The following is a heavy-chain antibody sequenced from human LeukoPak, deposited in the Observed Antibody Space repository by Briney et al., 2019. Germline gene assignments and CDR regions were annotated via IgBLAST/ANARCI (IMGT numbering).Heavy chain of an antibody. Sequence: GGSLRLSCAASGFTFSSYGMHWVRQAPGKGLEWVAVISYDGSNKYYADSVKGRFTISRDNSKNTLYLQMNSLRAEDTAVYYCAKLGGVGTTSLADYWGQGTLVTVSS. CDR3: AKLGGVGTTSLADY. CDR2: ISYDGSNK. CDR1: GFTFSSYG. V-gene: IGHV3-30*18. J-gene: IGHJ4*02. D-gene: IGHD1-26*01.